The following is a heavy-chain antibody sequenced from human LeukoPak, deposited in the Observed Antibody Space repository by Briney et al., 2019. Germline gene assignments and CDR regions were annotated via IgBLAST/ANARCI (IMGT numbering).Heavy chain of an antibody. CDR3: ARDGRYYYDSSGYYGGDY. CDR1: GYTFTGYY. D-gene: IGHD3-22*01. CDR2: ISAYNGNT. J-gene: IGHJ4*02. V-gene: IGHV1-18*04. Sequence: ASVKVSCKASGYTFTGYYMHWVRQAPGQGLEWMGWISAYNGNTNYAQKLQGRVTMTTDTSTSTAYMELRSLRSDDTAVYYCARDGRYYYDSSGYYGGDYWGQGTLVTVSS.